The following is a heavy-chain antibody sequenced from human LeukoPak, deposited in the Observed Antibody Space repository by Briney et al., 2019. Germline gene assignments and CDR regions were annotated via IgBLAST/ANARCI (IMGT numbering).Heavy chain of an antibody. D-gene: IGHD4-17*01. CDR1: GGSISSYY. J-gene: IGHJ3*02. CDR3: ARVHGATVPDDAFDI. CDR2: IFYSGST. Sequence: SETLSLTCTVSGGSISSYYWSWIRQPPGKGLEWLGYIFYSGSTNYNPSLKSRVTISVDTSKNQFSLKLSSVTAADTAVYYCARVHGATVPDDAFDIWGQGTMDTVSS. V-gene: IGHV4-59*01.